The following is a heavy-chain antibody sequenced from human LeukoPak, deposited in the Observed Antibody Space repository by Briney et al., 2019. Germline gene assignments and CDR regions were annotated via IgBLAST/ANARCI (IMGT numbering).Heavy chain of an antibody. CDR3: AREASSSSSYYQYGMDV. CDR2: ICYSGSS. Sequence: SQTLSLTCTVSGGSISSCGYYWGWIRQHPGKGLEWIGYICYSGSSYYHPSLKSRMTISVDTSKNPFSLKLSSVTDADTAVYYCAREASSSSSYYQYGMDVWGQGTTVTVSS. J-gene: IGHJ6*02. V-gene: IGHV4-31*03. D-gene: IGHD6-6*01. CDR1: GGSISSCGYY.